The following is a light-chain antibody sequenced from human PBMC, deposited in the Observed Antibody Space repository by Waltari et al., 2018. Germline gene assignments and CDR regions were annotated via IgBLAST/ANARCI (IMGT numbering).Light chain of an antibody. CDR1: SSDAGSYNY. Sequence: QSALTQPASVSGSPGQSITLSCTGTSSDAGSYNYVSWYNQHPGKAPKLMIYDVSERPSGVSNRFSGSKSGNTASLTISGLQAEDEADYYCNSYAGSSSWVFGGGTKLTVL. V-gene: IGLV2-14*01. CDR2: DVS. J-gene: IGLJ3*02. CDR3: NSYAGSSSWV.